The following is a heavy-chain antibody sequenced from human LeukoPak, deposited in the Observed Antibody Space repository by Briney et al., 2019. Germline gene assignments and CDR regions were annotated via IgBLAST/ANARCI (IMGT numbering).Heavy chain of an antibody. V-gene: IGHV1-18*01. D-gene: IGHD2-2*01. CDR1: GYTFSDFG. CDR3: SRSFYSTSWYYFDL. CDR2: IKIGEGTT. J-gene: IGHJ4*02. Sequence: WASVKVSCKASGYTFSDFGTTWVRQAPGQGPEWMGWIKIGEGTTHSAQKFQDRVSMTRDRSSNTAFLELRSLRSDDTAVYFCSRSFYSTSWYYFDLWGQGTLVTVSS.